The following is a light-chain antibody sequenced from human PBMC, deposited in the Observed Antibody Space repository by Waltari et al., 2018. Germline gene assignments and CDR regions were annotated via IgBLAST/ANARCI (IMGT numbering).Light chain of an antibody. CDR1: QSVGSD. V-gene: IGKV3-15*01. CDR3: QQYNKWPPYT. J-gene: IGKJ2*01. CDR2: GAS. Sequence: EIVMTQSPATLSVSPGERATLSCRASQSVGSDLAWYQQKPGQAPSLLIYGASTRVTGVPARFSGSGSGTEFTLTISGLQSEDFAVYYCQQYNKWPPYTFGQGTKLEIK.